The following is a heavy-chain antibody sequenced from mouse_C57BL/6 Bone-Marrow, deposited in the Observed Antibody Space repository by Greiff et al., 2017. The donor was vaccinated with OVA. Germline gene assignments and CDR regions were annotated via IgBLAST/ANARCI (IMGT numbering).Heavy chain of an antibody. CDR3: AIYLYYCGSSAWFAY. Sequence: VQLQQPGAELVKPGASVKVSCKASGYTFTSYWLHWVKQRPGQGLEWIGRIHPSDSDTNYNQKFKGKATLTLDKSYSTAYMQLSCLTSEDSAIYYSAIYLYYCGSSAWFAYWGQGTLVTVSA. CDR2: IHPSDSDT. CDR1: GYTFTSYW. J-gene: IGHJ3*01. D-gene: IGHD1-1*01. V-gene: IGHV1-74*01.